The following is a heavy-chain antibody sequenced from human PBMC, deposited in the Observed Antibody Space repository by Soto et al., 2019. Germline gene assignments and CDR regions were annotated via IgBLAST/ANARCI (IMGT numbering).Heavy chain of an antibody. V-gene: IGHV3-23*01. CDR1: GFTFSSYA. J-gene: IGHJ4*02. CDR2: ISGSGGST. D-gene: IGHD3-3*01. CDR3: AVMMYYDFWSGKGNFDY. Sequence: PGGSLRLSCAASGFTFSSYAMSWVRQAPGKGLEWVSAISGSGGSTYNADSVKGRFTISRDNSKNTLYLQMNSLRAEDTAVYYCAVMMYYDFWSGKGNFDYWGQGTLVTVSS.